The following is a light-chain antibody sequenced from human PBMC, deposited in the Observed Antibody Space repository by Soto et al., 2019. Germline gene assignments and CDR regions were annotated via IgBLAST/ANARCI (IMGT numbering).Light chain of an antibody. CDR2: DVS. V-gene: IGLV2-14*01. J-gene: IGLJ1*01. Sequence: QSALTQPASVSGSPGLSIAISCTGTSRDVGGYNSVSWYQQQPGKVPKLMIYDVSNLPSGVSNRFSGSKSGNTASLTISGLQAEDEGDYYCSSYTTGGSHVFGTGTKLTLL. CDR3: SSYTTGGSHV. CDR1: SRDVGGYNS.